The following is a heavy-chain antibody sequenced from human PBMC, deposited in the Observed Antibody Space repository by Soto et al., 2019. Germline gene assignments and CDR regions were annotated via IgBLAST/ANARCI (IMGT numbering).Heavy chain of an antibody. CDR3: ARARLRAVYAFDI. V-gene: IGHV4-31*03. CDR2: IYYSGST. J-gene: IGHJ3*02. CDR1: GGSVSSGTYY. D-gene: IGHD5-12*01. Sequence: QVQLQESDAGLVKASQTLSRTCTVSGGSVSSGTYYWTWIRQRPGKGLEWIGYIYYSGSTYYIPSLKSRLSISHDTSKNQFSQRLSSVTAEDTAMYYGARARLRAVYAFDIWGQGTMVTVSS.